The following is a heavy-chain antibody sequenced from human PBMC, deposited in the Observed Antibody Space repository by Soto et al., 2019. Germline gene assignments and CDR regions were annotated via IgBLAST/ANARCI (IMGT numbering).Heavy chain of an antibody. J-gene: IGHJ5*02. CDR3: ARAWDYYDSSGYYYRNWFDP. CDR2: ISSSGSTI. D-gene: IGHD3-22*01. CDR1: GFTFSSYE. V-gene: IGHV3-48*03. Sequence: GGSLRLSGAASGFTFSSYEMNWVRQAPGKGLEWVSYISSSGSTIYYADSVKGRFTISRDNAKNSLYLQMNSLRAEDTAVYYCARAWDYYDSSGYYYRNWFDPWGQGTLVTVSS.